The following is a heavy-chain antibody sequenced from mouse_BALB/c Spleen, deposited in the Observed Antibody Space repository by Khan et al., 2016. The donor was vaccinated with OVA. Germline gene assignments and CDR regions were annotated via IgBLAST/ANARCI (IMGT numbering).Heavy chain of an antibody. J-gene: IGHJ2*01. V-gene: IGHV3-2*02. CDR3: ARIKGGDFDY. Sequence: EVQLVESGPGLVKPSQSLSLTCTVTGYSITSDYAWNWIRQFPGNNLEWMGYISYSGNTNYNPSLKSRISITRDTSKNQFFLQLNSVTIEDTATYYCARIKGGDFDYWGQGTTLTVSS. CDR1: GYSITSDYA. CDR2: ISYSGNT.